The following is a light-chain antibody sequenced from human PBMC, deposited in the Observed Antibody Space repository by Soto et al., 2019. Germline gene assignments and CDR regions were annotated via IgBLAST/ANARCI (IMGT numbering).Light chain of an antibody. V-gene: IGKV1-33*01. CDR3: QQYDNLPTWT. CDR2: DAS. CDR1: QDISNY. J-gene: IGKJ1*01. Sequence: DIQMTQSPSSLSASVGDRVTITCQASQDISNYLNWYQQKPGKAPKLLIYDASNLETGVPSRFSGSGSGTDFTFTISSLKPEDIATYYCQQYDNLPTWTFGQGTKVDIK.